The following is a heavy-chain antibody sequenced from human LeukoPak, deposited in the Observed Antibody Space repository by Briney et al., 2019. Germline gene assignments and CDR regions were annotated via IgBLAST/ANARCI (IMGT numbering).Heavy chain of an antibody. V-gene: IGHV4-4*07. Sequence: SETLSLTCTVSGGSISSYYWSWIRQPAGKGLEWIGRIYTSGSTNYNPSLKSRVTISVDTSKNQFSLKLSSVTAADTAVYYCARVLVVAATSWFDPWGQGTLVTVSS. CDR1: GGSISSYY. D-gene: IGHD2-15*01. CDR3: ARVLVVAATSWFDP. CDR2: IYTSGST. J-gene: IGHJ5*02.